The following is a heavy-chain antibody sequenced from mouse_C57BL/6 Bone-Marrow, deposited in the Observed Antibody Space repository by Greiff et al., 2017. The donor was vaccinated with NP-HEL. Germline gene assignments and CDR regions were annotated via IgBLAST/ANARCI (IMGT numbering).Heavy chain of an antibody. CDR3: ARLDWDRYYFDY. Sequence: VQLQQSGGDLVKPGGSLKLSCAASGFTFSSYGMSWVRQTPDKRLEWVATISSGGSYTYYPDSVKGRFTISRDNAKNTLYLQMSSLKSEDTAMYYCARLDWDRYYFDYWGQGTTLTVSS. J-gene: IGHJ2*01. CDR2: ISSGGSYT. D-gene: IGHD4-1*01. V-gene: IGHV5-6*01. CDR1: GFTFSSYG.